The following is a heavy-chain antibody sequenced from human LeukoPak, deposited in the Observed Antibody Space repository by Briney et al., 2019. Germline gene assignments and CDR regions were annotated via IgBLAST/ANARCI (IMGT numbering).Heavy chain of an antibody. CDR2: ISSSSSYI. D-gene: IGHD2-2*01. CDR1: GFTFSSYI. CDR3: ARYNGSQLLDY. V-gene: IGHV3-21*01. J-gene: IGHJ4*02. Sequence: GGSVSLLCAASGFTFSSYIVNWVRQAPGKGLEWVSSISSSSSYIYYADSVKGRFTISRDNAKNSLYLQMNSLRAEDTAVYYCARYNGSQLLDYWGQGTLVTVSS.